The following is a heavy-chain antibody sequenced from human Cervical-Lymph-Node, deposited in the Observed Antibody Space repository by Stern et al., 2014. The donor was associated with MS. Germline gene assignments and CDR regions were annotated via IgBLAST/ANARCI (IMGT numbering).Heavy chain of an antibody. CDR3: ALISKTTNSWYSLGSDL. CDR2: ILHCFQPP. J-gene: IGHJ5*02. Sequence: QVQLVQYGAEVTKTGSSVKVSCKAYGGTFSKFTSSWVRQEPGQGLEWMGGILHCFQPPTDAQDFRRSVTITADFSTTTVYMNLTTLKSDNTSFYYFALISKTTNSWYSLGSDLWGQGTLVPVSS. D-gene: IGHD6-13*01. V-gene: IGHV1-69*01. CDR1: GGTFSKFT.